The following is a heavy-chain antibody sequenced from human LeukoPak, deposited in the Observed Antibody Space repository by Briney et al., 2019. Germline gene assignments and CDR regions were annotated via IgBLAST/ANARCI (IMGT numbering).Heavy chain of an antibody. J-gene: IGHJ6*03. D-gene: IGHD2-8*01. CDR3: ARGMRGYYYYYMDV. CDR1: GGTFSSYP. V-gene: IGHV1-69*05. Sequence: SVKVSCKASGGTFSSYPISWVRQAPRQGLEWMGGIIPIFGTANYAQKFQGRVTITTDESTSTAYMELNSLRSEDTAVYYCARGMRGYYYYYMDVWGKGSTVTVSS. CDR2: IIPIFGTA.